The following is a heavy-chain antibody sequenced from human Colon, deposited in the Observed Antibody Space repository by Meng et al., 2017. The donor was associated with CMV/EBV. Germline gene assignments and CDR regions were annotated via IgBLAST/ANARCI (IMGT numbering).Heavy chain of an antibody. Sequence: GQVGESGAGVKKPGASVKVSCKTSGYTFSDYHIHWVRQAPGQGLEWMGWINSNSGATDYAQKFQGRFTMTRDTSITTVYMELSSLRSDDTAVYYCARDPSGSRVPFDYWGQGSLVTVSS. CDR1: GYTFSDYH. CDR2: INSNSGAT. V-gene: IGHV1-2*02. J-gene: IGHJ4*02. D-gene: IGHD1-26*01. CDR3: ARDPSGSRVPFDY.